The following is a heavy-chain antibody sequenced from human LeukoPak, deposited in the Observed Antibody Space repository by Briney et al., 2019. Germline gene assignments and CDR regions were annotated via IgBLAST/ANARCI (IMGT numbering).Heavy chain of an antibody. CDR2: INPSGGST. V-gene: IGHV1-46*01. CDR3: VGCGGGSCYSGWFDP. CDR1: GYTFTSYY. D-gene: IGHD2-15*01. Sequence: ASVKVSCKASGYTFTSYYMHWVRQAPGQGLEWMGIINPSGGSTTYAQKFQGRVTMTRDTSTSTVYMELNSLRSEDTAVYYCVGCGGGSCYSGWFDPWGQGTLVTVSS. J-gene: IGHJ5*02.